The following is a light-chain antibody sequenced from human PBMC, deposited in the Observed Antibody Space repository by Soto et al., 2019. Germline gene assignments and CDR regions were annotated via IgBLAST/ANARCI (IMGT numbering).Light chain of an antibody. J-gene: IGLJ3*02. Sequence: QSALTQPASVSGSPGQSITISCTGTSSDVGSYNLVSWHQQHPGKAPKLMIYEGSKRPSGVSNRFSGSKSGNTASLTISGLQAEDEADYYCCSYAGSSTWVFGGGTKVTVL. CDR2: EGS. CDR1: SSDVGSYNL. CDR3: CSYAGSSTWV. V-gene: IGLV2-23*01.